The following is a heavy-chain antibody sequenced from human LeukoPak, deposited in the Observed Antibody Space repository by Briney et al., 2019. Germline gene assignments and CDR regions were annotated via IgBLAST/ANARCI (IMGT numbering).Heavy chain of an antibody. CDR3: ARGHITMGGLDV. Sequence: ASVKVSCKTSGYTFTSFDINWVRQATGQGLEWMGWMNPNSGNTDYAQKFQGRVTMTRNTSIRTAYMELSSLGSEDTAVYYCARGHITMGGLDVWGQGTTVTVSS. D-gene: IGHD3-10*01. J-gene: IGHJ6*02. CDR2: MNPNSGNT. V-gene: IGHV1-8*01. CDR1: GYTFTSFD.